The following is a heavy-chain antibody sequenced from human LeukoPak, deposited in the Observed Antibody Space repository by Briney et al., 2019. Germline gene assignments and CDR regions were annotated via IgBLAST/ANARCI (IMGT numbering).Heavy chain of an antibody. CDR2: IAYDGSIK. Sequence: GRSLRLSCAASGFTFSSYPMHWVRQAPGKGLEWVAVIAYDGSIKLYADSVKGRFIISRDDSKNTLYLQMNGLRGEDTAVYYCARVLHYDILTDYLANAFDIWGQGTMVTVSS. J-gene: IGHJ3*02. D-gene: IGHD3-9*01. V-gene: IGHV3-30*04. CDR3: ARVLHYDILTDYLANAFDI. CDR1: GFTFSSYP.